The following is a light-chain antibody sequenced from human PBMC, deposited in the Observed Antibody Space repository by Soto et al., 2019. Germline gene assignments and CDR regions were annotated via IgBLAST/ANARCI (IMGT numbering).Light chain of an antibody. CDR2: GAS. Sequence: EIVLTQSPGPLSLSPGERATLSCRASPSVSSSYLAWYQQKPGQAPRLLIYGASSRATGIPDRFSGSGSGTDFTLTISRLEPEDFAVYYCQQYCSSPWTFGQGTKVDIK. CDR1: PSVSSSY. CDR3: QQYCSSPWT. J-gene: IGKJ1*01. V-gene: IGKV3-20*01.